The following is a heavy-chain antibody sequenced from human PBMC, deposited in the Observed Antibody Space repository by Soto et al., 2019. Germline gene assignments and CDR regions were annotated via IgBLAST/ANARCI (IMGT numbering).Heavy chain of an antibody. J-gene: IGHJ4*02. CDR1: GFTFSSYG. V-gene: IGHV3-30*18. CDR2: ISYDGSNK. D-gene: IGHD2-15*01. Sequence: PGGSLRLSCAASGFTFSSYGMHWVRQAPGKGLEWVAVISYDGSNKYYADSVKGRFTISRDNSKNTLYLQMNSLRAEDTAVYYCAKDRYCSGGSCYYFDYWGQGTLVTVS. CDR3: AKDRYCSGGSCYYFDY.